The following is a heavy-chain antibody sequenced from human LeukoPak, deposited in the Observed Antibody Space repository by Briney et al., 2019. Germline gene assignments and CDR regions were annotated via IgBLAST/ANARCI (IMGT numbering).Heavy chain of an antibody. CDR3: ARGGKAGYDILTGRTP. V-gene: IGHV4-34*01. CDR1: GGSISSYY. J-gene: IGHJ4*02. Sequence: PSETLSLTCTVSGGSISSYYWSWIRQPPGKGLEWIGEINHGGSTNYNPSLKSRATISVDTSKNQFSLKLSSVTAADTAVYYCARGGKAGYDILTGRTPGGQGTLVTVSS. D-gene: IGHD3-9*01. CDR2: INHGGST.